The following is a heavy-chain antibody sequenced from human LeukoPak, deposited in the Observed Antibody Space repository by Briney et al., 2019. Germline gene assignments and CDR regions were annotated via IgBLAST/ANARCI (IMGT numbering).Heavy chain of an antibody. CDR2: ISNDGSKR. D-gene: IGHD6-13*01. J-gene: IGHJ6*04. Sequence: PGRSLRLSCVVFGPTFVNYAMHGVRRAPGKGLEWVAVISNDGSKRHSADAVKGRLSISRDNSKNALSLQFNSLRGDDTAVYCCAKGDGGSSSWDDFYFYGVDVWGKGTAVTLSS. CDR3: AKGDGGSSSWDDFYFYGVDV. V-gene: IGHV3-30*18. CDR1: GPTFVNYA.